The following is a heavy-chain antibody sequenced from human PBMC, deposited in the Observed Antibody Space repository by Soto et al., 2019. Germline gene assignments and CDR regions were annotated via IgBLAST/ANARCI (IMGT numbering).Heavy chain of an antibody. D-gene: IGHD5-18*01. J-gene: IGHJ4*02. CDR2: ISNDGSNK. Sequence: LRLSCVASGFIFSTYGIHWVRQPPGRGLEWVAVISNDGSNKYYADSVKGRFTISRDNSKNTLYLQMNSLRAEDSAVYYCATRQGYDYDFHYWGQGTLVTVSS. V-gene: IGHV3-30*03. CDR3: ATRQGYDYDFHY. CDR1: GFIFSTYG.